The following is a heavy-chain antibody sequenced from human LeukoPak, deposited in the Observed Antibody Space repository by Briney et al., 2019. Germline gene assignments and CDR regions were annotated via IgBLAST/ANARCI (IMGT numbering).Heavy chain of an antibody. Sequence: PSETLSLTCTVSGGSISSYYWSWIRQPPGKGLEWIGYIYYSGSTNYTPSLKSRVTISVDTSKNQFSLKLSSVTAADTAVYYCARAPQYYDILTGYPYYFDYWGQGTLVTVSS. CDR1: GGSISSYY. CDR3: ARAPQYYDILTGYPYYFDY. D-gene: IGHD3-9*01. J-gene: IGHJ4*02. V-gene: IGHV4-59*01. CDR2: IYYSGST.